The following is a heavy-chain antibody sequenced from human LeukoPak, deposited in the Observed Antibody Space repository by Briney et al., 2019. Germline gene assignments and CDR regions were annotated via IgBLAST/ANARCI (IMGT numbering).Heavy chain of an antibody. CDR3: AKDEGALVVVPAAMDFDY. V-gene: IGHV3-30*02. CDR1: GFTFSSYG. D-gene: IGHD2-2*01. Sequence: GGSLRLSCAASGFTFSSYGMHWVRQAPGKGLEWVVFIRYDGSNKYYADSVKGRFTISRDNSKNTLYLQMNSLRAEDTAVYYCAKDEGALVVVPAAMDFDYWGQGTLVTVSS. CDR2: IRYDGSNK. J-gene: IGHJ4*02.